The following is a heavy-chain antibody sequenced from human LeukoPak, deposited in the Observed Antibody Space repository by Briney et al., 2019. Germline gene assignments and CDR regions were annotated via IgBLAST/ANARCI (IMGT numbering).Heavy chain of an antibody. D-gene: IGHD4-17*01. CDR1: QFTFSSYN. J-gene: IGHJ6*02. Sequence: KSGGSLRLSCAASQFTFSSYNMTWVRQAPGKGLEWVSSISGSSIYIYYADSVKGRFTISRDNAKNSLYLLMNSLRDEDTAVYYCARDRHRGYGDYYGMDVWGQGTTVTVSS. CDR3: ARDRHRGYGDYYGMDV. V-gene: IGHV3-21*01. CDR2: ISGSSIYI.